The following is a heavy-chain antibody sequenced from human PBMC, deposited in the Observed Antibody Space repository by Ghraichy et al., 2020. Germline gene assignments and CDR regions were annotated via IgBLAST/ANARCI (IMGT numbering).Heavy chain of an antibody. J-gene: IGHJ4*02. CDR3: ARWGLGVLVAYAIPLFDY. Sequence: GGSLRLSCAASGFTFGSYWMTWVRQAPGKGLEWVANIKQDGSEKYYVDSVKGRFTISRDNVKNSLYLQMNSLRAEDTAVYYCARWGLGVLVAYAIPLFDYWGQGTLVTVSS. CDR1: GFTFGSYW. V-gene: IGHV3-7*03. D-gene: IGHD2-8*01. CDR2: IKQDGSEK.